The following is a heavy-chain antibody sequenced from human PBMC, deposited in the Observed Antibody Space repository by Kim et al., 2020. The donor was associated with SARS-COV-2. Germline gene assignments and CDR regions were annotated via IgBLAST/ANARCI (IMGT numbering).Heavy chain of an antibody. V-gene: IGHV1-69*13. CDR1: GGTFSSYA. D-gene: IGHD2-15*01. Sequence: SVKVSCKASGGTFSSYAISWVRQAPGQGLEWMGGIIPIFGTANYAQKFQGRVTITADESTSTAYMELSSLRSEDTAVYYCARGSSGGSQFYYYYGMDVWGQGTTVTVSS. CDR3: ARGSSGGSQFYYYYGMDV. J-gene: IGHJ6*02. CDR2: IIPIFGTA.